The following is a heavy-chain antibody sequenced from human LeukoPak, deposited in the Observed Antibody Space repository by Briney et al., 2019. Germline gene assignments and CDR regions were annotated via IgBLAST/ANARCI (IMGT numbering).Heavy chain of an antibody. D-gene: IGHD2-2*01. Sequence: PSETLSLTCTVSGGSLSGRSYSWGWIRQPPGKGLEWIGRIYYSGSTYYNPSLKSRVTISVDTSKNQFSLKLSSVTAADTAVYYCARQDIGYCSSTSCYALSGLDYWGRGPVVRVSS. CDR2: IYYSGST. CDR1: GGSLSGRSYS. J-gene: IGHJ4*02. CDR3: ARQDIGYCSSTSCYALSGLDY. V-gene: IGHV4-39*01.